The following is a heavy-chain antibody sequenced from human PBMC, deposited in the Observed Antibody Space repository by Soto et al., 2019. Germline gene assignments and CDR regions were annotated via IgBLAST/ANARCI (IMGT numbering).Heavy chain of an antibody. CDR1: GFTFSGHW. J-gene: IGHJ3*02. CDR2: INTDGGSS. D-gene: IGHD2-2*01. V-gene: IGHV3-74*03. Sequence: EVQLVESGGDLVQPGGSLRLSCAASGFTFSGHWMHCVRQVPGKGLEWVSRINTDGGSSSYADSVKGRFTISRDNSKNTLYRQMNGLRADHTAEYHCAREAEYCRRTSCYRRAFDTWGQGTTVTV. CDR3: AREAEYCRRTSCYRRAFDT.